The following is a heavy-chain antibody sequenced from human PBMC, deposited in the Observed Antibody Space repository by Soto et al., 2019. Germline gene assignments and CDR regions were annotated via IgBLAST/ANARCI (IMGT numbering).Heavy chain of an antibody. V-gene: IGHV4-59*01. D-gene: IGHD6-13*01. CDR1: GGSISSYY. CDR2: IYYSGST. CDR3: ARLEKAAGTYYFAY. J-gene: IGHJ4*02. Sequence: QVQLQESGPGLVKPSETLSLTCTVSGGSISSYYWSWIRQPPGKGLEWIGYIYYSGSTNYNPSLKSRVTISVDSSKIQFSLKLSSVTAADTAVYYCARLEKAAGTYYFAYWGQGTLVTVSS.